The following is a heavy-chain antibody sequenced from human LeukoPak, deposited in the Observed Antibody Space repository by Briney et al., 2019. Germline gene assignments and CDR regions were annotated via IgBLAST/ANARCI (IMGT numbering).Heavy chain of an antibody. D-gene: IGHD3-10*01. J-gene: IGHJ4*02. CDR1: GYTFTTYY. Sequence: ASVKVSCKTFGYTFTTYYIHWMRQAPGQGLEWMGWINPNSGYTKYAQKFQGRVTMTRDTSISTAYMELGRLRSDDTAVYYCARDSGERGSGSCLIAYWGQGTLVTVSS. V-gene: IGHV1-2*02. CDR2: INPNSGYT. CDR3: ARDSGERGSGSCLIAY.